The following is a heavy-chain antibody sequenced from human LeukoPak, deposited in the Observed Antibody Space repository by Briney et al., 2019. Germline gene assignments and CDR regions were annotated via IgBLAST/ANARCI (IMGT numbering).Heavy chain of an antibody. J-gene: IGHJ4*02. Sequence: GGSLRLSCAASGFTFTSYSMNWVRQAPGKGLEWVSTISGGGGSTYYADSVKGRFTISRDNSKNTLYLQVNSLRAEDTAVYYCARDQAVGWPPVYFEYWGQGTPVTVSP. CDR1: GFTFTSYS. V-gene: IGHV3-23*01. D-gene: IGHD6-19*01. CDR3: ARDQAVGWPPVYFEY. CDR2: ISGGGGST.